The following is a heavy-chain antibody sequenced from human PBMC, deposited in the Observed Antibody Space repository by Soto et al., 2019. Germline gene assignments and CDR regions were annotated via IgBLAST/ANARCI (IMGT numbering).Heavy chain of an antibody. D-gene: IGHD6-19*01. CDR1: GFPFRSYA. J-gene: IGHJ4*02. CDR2: ISGSGGST. V-gene: IGHV3-23*01. Sequence: GGSLRLSCAASGFPFRSYAMRWVRQAPGKGLEWVSAISGSGGSTYYADSVKGRFTISRDNSKNTLYLQMNSLRAEDTAVYYCAKALSVAGPGPFDYWGQGTLVTVSS. CDR3: AKALSVAGPGPFDY.